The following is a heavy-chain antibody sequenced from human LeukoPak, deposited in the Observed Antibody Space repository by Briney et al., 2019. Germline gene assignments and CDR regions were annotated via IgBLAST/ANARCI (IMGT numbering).Heavy chain of an antibody. CDR2: IYTSGST. J-gene: IGHJ3*02. Sequence: SSETLSLTCTVSGGSISSGSYYGSWIRQPAGKGLEWIGRIYTSGSTNYNPSLKSRVTISVDTSKNQFSLKLSSVTAADTAVYYCARAGARRGNDAFDIWGQRTMVTVSS. V-gene: IGHV4-61*02. CDR1: GGSISSGSYY. CDR3: ARAGARRGNDAFDI. D-gene: IGHD6-6*01.